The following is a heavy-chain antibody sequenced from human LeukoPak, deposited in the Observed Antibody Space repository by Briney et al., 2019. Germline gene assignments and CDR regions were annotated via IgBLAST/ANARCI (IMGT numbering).Heavy chain of an antibody. CDR3: ARAYYDSSGQIDY. D-gene: IGHD3-22*01. J-gene: IGHJ4*02. Sequence: SVKVSCKASGGTFSSYAISWVRQAPGQGLEWMGGISPIFGTANYAQKFQGRVTITADKSTSTAYMELSSLRSEDTAVYYCARAYYDSSGQIDYWGQGTLVTVSS. V-gene: IGHV1-69*06. CDR1: GGTFSSYA. CDR2: ISPIFGTA.